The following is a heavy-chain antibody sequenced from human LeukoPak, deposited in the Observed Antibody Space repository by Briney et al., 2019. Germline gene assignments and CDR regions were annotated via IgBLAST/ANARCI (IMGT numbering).Heavy chain of an antibody. CDR3: ARGRNYYGSGSYGY. CDR2: INHSGST. Sequence: SETLSLTCTVYGGSFSGYYWSWIRQPPGKGLEWIGEINHSGSTNYNPSLKSRVTISVDTSKNQFSLKLSSVTAADTAVYYCARGRNYYGSGSYGYWGQGTLVTVSS. V-gene: IGHV4-34*01. D-gene: IGHD3-10*01. CDR1: GGSFSGYY. J-gene: IGHJ4*02.